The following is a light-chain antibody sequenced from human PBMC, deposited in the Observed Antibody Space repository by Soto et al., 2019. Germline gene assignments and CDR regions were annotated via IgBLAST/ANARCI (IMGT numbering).Light chain of an antibody. CDR3: CSYAGSSTPYV. CDR1: SSDVGSYNL. Sequence: QSALTQPASVSGSPGQSITISCTGTSSDVGSYNLVSWYQQHLGKAPKLMIYEGSKRPSGVSSRFSGSKSGNTASLTISGLQAEDEADYYCCSYAGSSTPYVFGTGTKVTVL. CDR2: EGS. J-gene: IGLJ1*01. V-gene: IGLV2-23*01.